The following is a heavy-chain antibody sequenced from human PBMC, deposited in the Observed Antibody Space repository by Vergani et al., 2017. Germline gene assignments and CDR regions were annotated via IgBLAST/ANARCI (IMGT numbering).Heavy chain of an antibody. CDR3: ARAHSILWFDAFDI. Sequence: QVQLVQSGAEVKKPGASVKVSCKASGCTFTSYYMHWVRQAPGQGLEWMGIINPSGGSTSYAQKFQGRVTMTRNTSISTAYMELSSLRSEDTAVYYCARAHSILWFDAFDIWGQGTMVTVSS. CDR2: INPSGGST. J-gene: IGHJ3*02. D-gene: IGHD2-21*01. V-gene: IGHV1-46*01. CDR1: GCTFTSYY.